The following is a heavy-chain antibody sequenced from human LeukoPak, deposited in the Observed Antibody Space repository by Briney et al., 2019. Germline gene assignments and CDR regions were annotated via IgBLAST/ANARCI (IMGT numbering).Heavy chain of an antibody. V-gene: IGHV3-73*01. CDR1: GFTFSGSA. CDR2: IRSKANSYAT. D-gene: IGHD1-1*01. CDR3: ASPLRMRTFLNDDILFEY. Sequence: GGSLRLSCAASGFTFSGSAMHWVRQASGKGLEWVGRIRSKANSYATAYAASVKGRFTISRDDSKNTAYLQINSLKTEDTAIYYCASPLRMRTFLNDDILFEYWGQGVLVTVSS. J-gene: IGHJ4*02.